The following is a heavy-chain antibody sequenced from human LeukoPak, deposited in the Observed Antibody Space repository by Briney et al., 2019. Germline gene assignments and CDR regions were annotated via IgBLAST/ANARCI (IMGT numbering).Heavy chain of an antibody. J-gene: IGHJ4*02. CDR3: ARERILWFGESAHPAGPFDY. CDR2: IIPIFGTA. Sequence: SVKVSCKASGGTFSSYAISWVRQAPGQGLEWMGGIIPIFGTANYAQKFQGRVTITADESTSTAYMDLSSLRSEDTAVYYCARERILWFGESAHPAGPFDYWGQGTLVTVSS. CDR1: GGTFSSYA. V-gene: IGHV1-69*13. D-gene: IGHD3-10*01.